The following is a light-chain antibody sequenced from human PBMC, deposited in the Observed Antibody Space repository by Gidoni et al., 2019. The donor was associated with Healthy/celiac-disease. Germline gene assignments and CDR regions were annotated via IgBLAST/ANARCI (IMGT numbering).Light chain of an antibody. J-gene: IGKJ4*01. Sequence: DIQMTQSPSALSASVGDRVAIPCQASQDISNYLNWYQQKPGKAPKLLIYDASNLETGVTSRFSGSGSGTDFTFTISSLHPEDIVTYYCQQYDNLPLTFGGGTKVEIK. CDR2: DAS. CDR1: QDISNY. CDR3: QQYDNLPLT. V-gene: IGKV1-33*01.